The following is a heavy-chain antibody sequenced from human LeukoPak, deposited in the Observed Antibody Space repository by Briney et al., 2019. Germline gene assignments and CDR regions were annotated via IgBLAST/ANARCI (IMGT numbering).Heavy chain of an antibody. D-gene: IGHD1-14*01. V-gene: IGHV1-2*02. CDR2: INPTSGGT. CDR1: GFMFTDYY. J-gene: IGHJ5*02. CDR3: ARDYVGRSAGYNHRYRNYFDP. Sequence: ASVKVSCKASGFMFTDYYIHWVRQAPGQGLEWMGWINPTSGGTNFAQRFQGRVTMTGDTSISTVYMEINSLRSDDTAMYFCARDYVGRSAGYNHRYRNYFDPWGQGTLVVVSS.